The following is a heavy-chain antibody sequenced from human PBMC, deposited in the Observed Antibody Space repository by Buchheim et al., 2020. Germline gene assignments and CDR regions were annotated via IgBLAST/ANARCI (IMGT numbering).Heavy chain of an antibody. D-gene: IGHD2-15*01. CDR2: MNPNSGNT. J-gene: IGHJ6*02. CDR1: GYTFTSYD. V-gene: IGHV1-8*01. CDR3: ARAGIRKLLLNYYNYYGMDV. Sequence: QVQLVQSETEVKKPGASVKVSCKASGYTFTSYDINWVRQATGQGLEWMGWMNPNSGNTGYAQKFQGRVTMTRNTSISTAYMELGSLRSEDTAVYYCARAGIRKLLLNYYNYYGMDVWGQGTT.